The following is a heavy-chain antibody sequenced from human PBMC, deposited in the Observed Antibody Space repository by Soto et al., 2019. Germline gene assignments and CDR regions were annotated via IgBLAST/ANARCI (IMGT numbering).Heavy chain of an antibody. V-gene: IGHV3-72*01. CDR2: TASKDESYTT. Sequence: EVQLVESGGGLVQPGGSLRLSCAASGFTFSDYYMDWVRQAPGKGLEWVGRTASKDESYTTGYAASVKGRFTVSRDDSKSKRSLQMNSLRNEDTAVYWCGRGYCTCTRWHRAQYGLDVLGQGTTVTFSS. J-gene: IGHJ6*02. D-gene: IGHD2-2*01. CDR3: GRGYCTCTRWHRAQYGLDV. CDR1: GFTFSDYY.